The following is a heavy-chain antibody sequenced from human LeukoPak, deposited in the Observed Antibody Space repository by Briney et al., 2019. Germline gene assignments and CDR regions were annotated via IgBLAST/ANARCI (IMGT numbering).Heavy chain of an antibody. V-gene: IGHV4-34*01. D-gene: IGHD3-16*02. Sequence: SETLSLTCAVYGGSFSGYYWSWIRQPPGKGLEWIGEINRSGSTNYNPSLKSRVTISVDTSKNQFSLKLSSVTAADTAVFYCARGAPHKKNYDYVWGSYRPPYYYFDYWGQGTLVTVSS. CDR2: INRSGST. J-gene: IGHJ4*02. CDR1: GGSFSGYY. CDR3: ARGAPHKKNYDYVWGSYRPPYYYFDY.